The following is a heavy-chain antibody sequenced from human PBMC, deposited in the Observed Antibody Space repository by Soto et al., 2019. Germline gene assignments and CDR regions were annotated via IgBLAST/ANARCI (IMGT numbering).Heavy chain of an antibody. D-gene: IGHD3-10*01. Sequence: GGSLRLSCTASGIIFSAFAMSWVRQAPGKGLEWVSGITGSGGSTNYADSVKGRFTIFRDNSKDTLYLQMHSLGVDDTAIYYCAIASVTRIRGEPQDHWGKGTLVTVSS. V-gene: IGHV3-23*01. CDR1: GIIFSAFA. CDR3: AIASVTRIRGEPQDH. J-gene: IGHJ4*02. CDR2: ITGSGGST.